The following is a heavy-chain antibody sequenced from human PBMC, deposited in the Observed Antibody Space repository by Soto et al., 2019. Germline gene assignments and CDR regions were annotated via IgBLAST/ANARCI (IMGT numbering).Heavy chain of an antibody. J-gene: IGHJ5*02. V-gene: IGHV4-34*01. CDR1: GLSFSGYY. CDR2: INHSGST. Sequence: PSETLSLTCAVYGLSFSGYYWSWIRQPPGKGLEWMGEINHSGSTNYNPALTSKVTITVDTSNNQFSLKLRSVTAADTAVYYCARGLGYCTNGVCRSYNWFDPWGQGTLVTVSS. D-gene: IGHD2-8*01. CDR3: ARGLGYCTNGVCRSYNWFDP.